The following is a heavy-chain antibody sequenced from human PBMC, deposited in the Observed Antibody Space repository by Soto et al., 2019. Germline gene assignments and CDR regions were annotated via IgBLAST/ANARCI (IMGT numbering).Heavy chain of an antibody. J-gene: IGHJ6*02. CDR2: IYYSGST. D-gene: IGHD3-16*01. CDR3: ARDGGAATGYYYGMDV. CDR1: GGSISSGDYY. Sequence: SETLSLTCTVSGGSISSGDYYWSWIRQPPGKGLEWIGYIYYSGSTYYNPSLKSRVTISVDTSKNQFSLKLSSVPAADTAVYYCARDGGAATGYYYGMDVWGQGTTVTVSS. V-gene: IGHV4-30-4*01.